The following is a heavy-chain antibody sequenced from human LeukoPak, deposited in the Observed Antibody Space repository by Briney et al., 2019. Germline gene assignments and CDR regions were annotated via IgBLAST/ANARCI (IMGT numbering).Heavy chain of an antibody. CDR2: INAGSNYI. J-gene: IGHJ4*02. CDR3: ARARCSSARCYGESGGYYFDY. D-gene: IGHD2-2*01. V-gene: IGHV3-21*01. CDR1: GFTFSSYS. Sequence: PGGSLRLSCAASGFTFSSYSMNWVRQAPAKGLEWVSSINAGSNYIYYADSVKGRFTISRDNAKNSLYLQVNSLRAEDTAVYYCARARCSSARCYGESGGYYFDYWGQGTLVTVSS.